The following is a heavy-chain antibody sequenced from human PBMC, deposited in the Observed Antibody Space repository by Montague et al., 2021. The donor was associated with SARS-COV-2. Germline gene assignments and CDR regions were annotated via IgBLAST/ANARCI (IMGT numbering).Heavy chain of an antibody. CDR1: RDSISSHNYF. CDR3: AKDGGALAWGTFDI. D-gene: IGHD3-16*01. J-gene: IGHJ3*02. V-gene: IGHV4-39*07. Sequence: SETLSLTCTVSRDSISSHNYFWAWIRQPPGKGLEWIGSVDYSGLTFYNPSLESRVTISVDTSKKQFSLKVNSVTAADTAVYYCAKDGGALAWGTFDIWGQGTMVTVSS. CDR2: VDYSGLT.